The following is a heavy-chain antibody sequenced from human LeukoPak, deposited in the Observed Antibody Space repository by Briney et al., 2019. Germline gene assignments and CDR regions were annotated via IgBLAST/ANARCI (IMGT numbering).Heavy chain of an antibody. CDR2: MNQDGSEI. V-gene: IGHV3-7*01. Sequence: GGSLRLSCAASGFTFSDCWMSWVRQAPGKGLEWVANMNQDGSEINYVHSMKGRFTISRDNARSSLYLQMNSLRAEDTAVYYCARDGIVIRFGGQDVWGQGTTVTVS. J-gene: IGHJ6*02. CDR3: ARDGIVIRFGGQDV. CDR1: GFTFSDCW. D-gene: IGHD3-16*01.